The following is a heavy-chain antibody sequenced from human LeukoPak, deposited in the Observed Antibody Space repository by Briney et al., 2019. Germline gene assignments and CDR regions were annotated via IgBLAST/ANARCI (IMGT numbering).Heavy chain of an antibody. CDR1: GFTFSNYA. CDR3: AREATWGNWYFDL. J-gene: IGHJ2*01. D-gene: IGHD7-27*01. V-gene: IGHV3-23*01. Sequence: PGGSLRLSCAASGFTFSNYAMTWVRQAPGKGLEWVSLISGSDTATYKADSVKGRFTISRDNSKNTLYLEMNSLRDEDTALYYCAREATWGNWYFDLWGRGTLVTVSS. CDR2: ISGSDTAT.